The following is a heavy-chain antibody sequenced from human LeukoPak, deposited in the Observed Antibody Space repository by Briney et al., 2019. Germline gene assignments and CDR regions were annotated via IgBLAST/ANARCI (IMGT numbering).Heavy chain of an antibody. CDR2: ISSSSSYI. Sequence: GGSLRLSCAASGFTFSSYSMNWVRQAPGKGLEWVSSISSSSSYICYADSVKGRFTISRDNAKNSLYLQMNSLRAEDTAVYYCAGDTRGAFDIWGQGTMVTVSS. CDR3: AGDTRGAFDI. V-gene: IGHV3-21*01. CDR1: GFTFSSYS. J-gene: IGHJ3*02.